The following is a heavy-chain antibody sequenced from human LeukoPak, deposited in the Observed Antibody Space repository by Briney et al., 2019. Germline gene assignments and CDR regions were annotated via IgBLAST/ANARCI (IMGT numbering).Heavy chain of an antibody. CDR1: GFAFTNAC. V-gene: IGHV3-15*01. CDR3: TTDPGYRGLYYFDY. CDR2: IRSKNNGGTT. D-gene: IGHD5-12*01. J-gene: IGHJ4*02. Sequence: GGSLRLSCAASGFAFTNACMSWVRRAPGKGLEWVGRIRSKNNGGTTDYAAPVRGRFSISRDDSKSTLYLQMNSLQTEDTAVYYCTTDPGYRGLYYFDYWGPGTLVTVSS.